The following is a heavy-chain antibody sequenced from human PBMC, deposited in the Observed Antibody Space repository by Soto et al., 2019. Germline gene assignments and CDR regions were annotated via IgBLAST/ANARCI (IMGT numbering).Heavy chain of an antibody. J-gene: IGHJ4*02. D-gene: IGHD3-3*01. CDR2: ISGSGSET. CDR3: SKDIYIFIGVVPAPTVSLYF. CDR1: GFNFKNYG. V-gene: IGHV3-23*01. Sequence: PGGSLRLSCATSGFNFKNYGMSWVRLAPGQGLEWVSAISGSGSETYYADSVKGRFTITRDNSKETLLFQINSLRAEDTAIYYCSKDIYIFIGVVPAPTVSLYFWGQGTLVTVSS.